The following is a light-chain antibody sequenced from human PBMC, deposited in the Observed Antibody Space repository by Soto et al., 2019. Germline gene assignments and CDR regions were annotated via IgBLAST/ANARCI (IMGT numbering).Light chain of an antibody. CDR3: SSYTSSSAYV. V-gene: IGLV2-14*01. J-gene: IGLJ1*01. CDR2: EVT. Sequence: QSALTQPASVSGSPGQSITISCTGTTSDVGAYIHVSWYQHHPGKAPKLMIYEVTNRPSGISNRFSGSKSDNAASLTISGLQAEDEADYYCSSYTSSSAYVFGTGTKVTVL. CDR1: TSDVGAYIH.